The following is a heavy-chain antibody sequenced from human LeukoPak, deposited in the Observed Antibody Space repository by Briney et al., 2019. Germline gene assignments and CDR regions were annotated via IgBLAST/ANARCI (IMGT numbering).Heavy chain of an antibody. V-gene: IGHV1-8*01. CDR3: ARGAPYSGTPDAFDI. Sequence: GASVKVSCKASGYTFTSYDINWVRPATGQGLEGMGWTNPNSGKTGYAQKSQGRVTMTRNPYISTDYMELSSKRHEDKAGHYRARGAPYSGTPDAFDIWGQGTMVTVSS. CDR2: TNPNSGKT. D-gene: IGHD1-26*01. CDR1: GYTFTSYD. J-gene: IGHJ3*02.